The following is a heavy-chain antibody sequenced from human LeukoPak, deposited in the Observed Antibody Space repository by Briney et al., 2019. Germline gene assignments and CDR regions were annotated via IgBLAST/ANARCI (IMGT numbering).Heavy chain of an antibody. CDR1: GFTFSTYA. Sequence: QAGGSLRLSCAASGFTFSTYAVSWVRQAPGKGLEWVAAISGSGGTTNYADSVKGRFTFSRENSKNTLYLEMNSLRAEDTAIYYCVKARTVTTLLDYWGQGTLVTVSS. V-gene: IGHV3-23*01. CDR2: ISGSGGTT. CDR3: VKARTVTTLLDY. J-gene: IGHJ4*02. D-gene: IGHD4-17*01.